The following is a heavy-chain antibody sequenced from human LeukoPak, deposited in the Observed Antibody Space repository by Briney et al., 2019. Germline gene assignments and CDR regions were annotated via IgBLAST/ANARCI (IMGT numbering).Heavy chain of an antibody. CDR2: IGTAGDT. J-gene: IGHJ3*02. V-gene: IGHV3-13*01. CDR3: ARTSREDAFDI. D-gene: IGHD1-26*01. CDR1: GFTFSTYD. Sequence: GGSLRLSCAASGFTFSTYDMHWVRQATGKGLEWVSAIGTAGDTYYPGSVKGRFTISRENAKNSLYLQMNSLRAGDTAVYYCARTSREDAFDIWGQGTMVTVSS.